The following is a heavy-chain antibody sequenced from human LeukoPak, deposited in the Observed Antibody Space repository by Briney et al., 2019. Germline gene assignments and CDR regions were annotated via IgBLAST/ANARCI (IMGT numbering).Heavy chain of an antibody. V-gene: IGHV3-23*01. D-gene: IGHD3-10*01. J-gene: IGHJ6*03. CDR1: GLTFNNYA. CDR2: ISGRGASK. Sequence: PGGSLRLSCAVSGLTFNNYAMSWVRQAPGKGLEWVSGISGRGASKYYADSVKGRFTVSRDNSKNTLYLQMNSLRAEDTAVYYCAKDGAMVRGPNYYYYYYMDVWGKGTTVTISS. CDR3: AKDGAMVRGPNYYYYYYMDV.